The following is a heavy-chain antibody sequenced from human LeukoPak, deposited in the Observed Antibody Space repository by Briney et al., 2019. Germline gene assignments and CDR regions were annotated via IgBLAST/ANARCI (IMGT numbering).Heavy chain of an antibody. J-gene: IGHJ2*01. Sequence: GGSLRLSCAASGFTFSSYSMIWVRQDPGKGLEWVANIKPDEGEKYYVDSVKGRFTVSRDNAKNSLYLQMNSLRVEDTAVYYCVRYYTRHSWYFDLWGRGTLVTVSS. D-gene: IGHD3-10*01. CDR1: GFTFSSYS. CDR2: IKPDEGEK. CDR3: VRYYTRHSWYFDL. V-gene: IGHV3-7*01.